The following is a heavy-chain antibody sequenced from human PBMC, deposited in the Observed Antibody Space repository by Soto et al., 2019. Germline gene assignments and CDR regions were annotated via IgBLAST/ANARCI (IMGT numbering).Heavy chain of an antibody. Sequence: GASVKVSCKASGGTFGSYAISWVRQAPGQGLEWMGGIIPIFGTANYAQKFQGRVTITADESTSTAYMELSSLRSEDTAVYYCARLSYSGSYYYGMDVWGQGTTVTVSS. D-gene: IGHD1-26*01. CDR2: IIPIFGTA. CDR3: ARLSYSGSYYYGMDV. V-gene: IGHV1-69*13. J-gene: IGHJ6*02. CDR1: GGTFGSYA.